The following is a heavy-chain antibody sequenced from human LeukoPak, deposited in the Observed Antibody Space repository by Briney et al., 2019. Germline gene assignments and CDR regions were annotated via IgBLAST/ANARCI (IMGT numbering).Heavy chain of an antibody. Sequence: PSETLSLTCTVSGGSISSYYWSWIRQPPGKGLEWIGYIYYSGSTYYNPSLKSRVTISVDTSKNQFSLKLSSVTAADTAVYYCAVSSGYADYWGQGTLVTVSS. CDR3: AVSSGYADY. D-gene: IGHD3-22*01. V-gene: IGHV4-59*06. CDR1: GGSISSYY. J-gene: IGHJ4*02. CDR2: IYYSGST.